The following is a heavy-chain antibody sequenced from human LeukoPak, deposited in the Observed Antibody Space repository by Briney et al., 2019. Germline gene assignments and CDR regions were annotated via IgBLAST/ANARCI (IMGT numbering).Heavy chain of an antibody. D-gene: IGHD6-19*01. Sequence: PSETLSVTCTVSGGSISSSTYYWGWIRQPPGKGLEWIGSVYYRGSTYYNPSLKSRVTISVDTSKNQFFLKLSSVTATDTAVYYCARASSGWSSRSWFDPWGQETLVTVSS. CDR1: GGSISSSTYY. CDR3: ARASSGWSSRSWFDP. CDR2: VYYRGST. V-gene: IGHV4-39*01. J-gene: IGHJ5*02.